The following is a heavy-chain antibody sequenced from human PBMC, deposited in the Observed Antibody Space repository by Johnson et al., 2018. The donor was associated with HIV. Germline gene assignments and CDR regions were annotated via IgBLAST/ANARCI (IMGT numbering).Heavy chain of an antibody. D-gene: IGHD4-23*01. V-gene: IGHV3-15*01. CDR2: IKTKPDGGTT. J-gene: IGHJ3*02. CDR1: GLTFKNVW. Sequence: EVHLVESGGGLVKSGGSLRLSCAASGLTFKNVWMSWVRQAPGKGLEWVGRIKTKPDGGTTDYAAPVKGRFTISRDDSKDTLYLQMSSLKTDDTAVYYCTTDYHAVFGGFDIWGQGKMVTVSS. CDR3: TTDYHAVFGGFDI.